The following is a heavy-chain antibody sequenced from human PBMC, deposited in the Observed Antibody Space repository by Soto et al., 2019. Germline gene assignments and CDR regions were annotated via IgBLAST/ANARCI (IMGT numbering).Heavy chain of an antibody. Sequence: GASVKVSCKASGYTFTSYYMHWVRQAPGQGLEWMGIINPSGGSTSYAQKFQGRVTMTRDTSTSTVYMELSSLRSEDTAVYYCARYREETTEDDGFFRIRYYYMDVWGKGTTVTVSS. CDR2: INPSGGST. D-gene: IGHD4-4*01. J-gene: IGHJ6*03. CDR1: GYTFTSYY. V-gene: IGHV1-46*03. CDR3: ARYREETTEDDGFFRIRYYYMDV.